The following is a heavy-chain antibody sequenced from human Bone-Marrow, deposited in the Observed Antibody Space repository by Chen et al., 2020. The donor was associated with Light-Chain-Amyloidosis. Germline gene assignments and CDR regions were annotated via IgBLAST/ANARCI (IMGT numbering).Heavy chain of an antibody. V-gene: IGHV3-7*01. J-gene: IGHJ4*02. CDR3: ARESSVAAPYYFDY. CDR1: GFTFSRYF. CDR2: ISEDGNEK. D-gene: IGHD6-25*01. Sequence: EVRLVESGGGLVQPGGSLRLSCAASGFTFSRYFMSWVRQAPGKGLEWGANISEDGNEKYYVQSLKGRFTISRDNAKNAVYLQMHSLGAEDSAIYFCARESSVAAPYYFDYWGQGIRVTVAA.